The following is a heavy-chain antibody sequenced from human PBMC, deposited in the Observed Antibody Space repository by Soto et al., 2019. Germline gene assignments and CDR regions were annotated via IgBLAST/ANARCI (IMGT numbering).Heavy chain of an antibody. V-gene: IGHV3-21*01. CDR2: ISSGGSYI. CDR1: GFTFTDFK. CDR3: ARGHEY. Sequence: GGSLRLSCAASGFTFTDFKMIWVRQAPGKGLEWVSFISSGGSYIYYADSVKGRFTISRDNSKNSLYLQMNSLRAEDTAVYYCARGHEYWGQGTLVTVSS. J-gene: IGHJ4*02.